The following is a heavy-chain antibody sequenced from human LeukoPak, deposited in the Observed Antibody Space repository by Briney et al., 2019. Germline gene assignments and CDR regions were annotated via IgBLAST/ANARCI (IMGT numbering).Heavy chain of an antibody. V-gene: IGHV4-34*01. J-gene: IGHJ4*02. Sequence: PSETLSLTCAVYGGSFSGYYWSWIRQPPGKGLEWIGEINHSGSTNYNPSLKSRVTISVDTSKNQFSLKLSSVTAADTAVYYCARATRSPWIQLWANPYYFDYWGQGTLVTVSS. CDR2: INHSGST. CDR3: ARATRSPWIQLWANPYYFDY. CDR1: GGSFSGYY. D-gene: IGHD5-18*01.